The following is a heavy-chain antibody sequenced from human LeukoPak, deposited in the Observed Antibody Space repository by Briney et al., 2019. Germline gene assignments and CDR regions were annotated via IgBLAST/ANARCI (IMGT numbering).Heavy chain of an antibody. V-gene: IGHV4-39*07. CDR3: ARERTASLVVVPAAIAGYFDY. Sequence: SETLSLTCTVSGGSISSSSYYWGWIRQPPGKGLEWIGSIYYSGSTYYNPSLKSRVTISVDTSKNQFSLKLSSVTAADAAVYYCARERTASLVVVPAAIAGYFDYWGQGTLVTVSS. D-gene: IGHD2-2*02. CDR2: IYYSGST. CDR1: GGSISSSSYY. J-gene: IGHJ4*02.